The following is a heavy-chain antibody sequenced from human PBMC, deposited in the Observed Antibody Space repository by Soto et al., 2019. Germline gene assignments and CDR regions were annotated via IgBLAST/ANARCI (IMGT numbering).Heavy chain of an antibody. Sequence: PSETLSLTCAVYGGSFSGYYWSWIRQPPGKGLEWIGEINHSGSTNYNPSLKSRVTISVDTSKSQFSLKLSSVTAADTAVYYCAFHPPRYSSGWFDYWGQGTLVTVSS. CDR1: GGSFSGYY. CDR2: INHSGST. CDR3: AFHPPRYSSGWFDY. D-gene: IGHD6-19*01. J-gene: IGHJ5*01. V-gene: IGHV4-34*01.